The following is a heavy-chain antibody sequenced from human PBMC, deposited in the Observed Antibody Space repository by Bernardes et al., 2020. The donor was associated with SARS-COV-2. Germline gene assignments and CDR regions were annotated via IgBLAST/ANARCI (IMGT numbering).Heavy chain of an antibody. CDR1: GGSISSYY. J-gene: IGHJ4*02. Sequence: SDTLSLTCTVSGGSISSYYWSWIRQPPGQGLEWIGYIYYSGSTNYNPSLKSRVTISVDTSKNQFSLKLSSVTAADTAVYYCARDSLDAFDYWGQGTLVTVSS. CDR2: IYYSGST. V-gene: IGHV4-59*01. D-gene: IGHD3-9*01. CDR3: ARDSLDAFDY.